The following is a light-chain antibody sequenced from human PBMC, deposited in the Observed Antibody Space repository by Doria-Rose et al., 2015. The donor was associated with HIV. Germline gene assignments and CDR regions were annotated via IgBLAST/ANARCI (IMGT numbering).Light chain of an antibody. CDR1: QSLLYTSKNY. J-gene: IGKJ3*01. Sequence: TQSPESLGLSLGERATLNCKSNQSLLYTSKNYLAWYQQKPGQPPTLLIDWASTRHSGVPARFSGSGSGTDFTLTISSLEAEDVAVYYCQQYYDTPSFGPGTTVDIK. CDR2: WAS. V-gene: IGKV4-1*01. CDR3: QQYYDTPS.